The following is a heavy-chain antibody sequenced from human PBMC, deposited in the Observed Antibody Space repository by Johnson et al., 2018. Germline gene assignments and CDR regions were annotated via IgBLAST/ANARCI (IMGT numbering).Heavy chain of an antibody. CDR1: GFTFSTYG. CDR2: IWSNGINK. V-gene: IGHV3-33*01. Sequence: QVQLQESGGGVVQXGRSLTLXCTASGFTFSTYGMHWVRQAPGRGLEWVAVIWSNGINKYYADSVKGRFTISRDNSENTLFLELNSLRAEDTAVYFCVRERAPFDAFDIWGQGTMVTVSS. CDR3: VRERAPFDAFDI. J-gene: IGHJ3*02.